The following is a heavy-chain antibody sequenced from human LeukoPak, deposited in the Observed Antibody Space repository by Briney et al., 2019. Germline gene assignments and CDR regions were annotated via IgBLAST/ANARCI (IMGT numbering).Heavy chain of an antibody. CDR3: ARDGSTSGIYWYFDL. D-gene: IGHD2-2*01. Sequence: QSGGSLRLSCAASGLTFSSYAMTWVRQAPGKGLEWVSSIVGRGDETFYADSVKGRFTISRDNSKNTLYLQMNSLRAEDTAMYYCARDGSTSGIYWYFDLWGRGTQVTVSS. CDR2: IVGRGDET. V-gene: IGHV3-23*01. CDR1: GLTFSSYA. J-gene: IGHJ2*01.